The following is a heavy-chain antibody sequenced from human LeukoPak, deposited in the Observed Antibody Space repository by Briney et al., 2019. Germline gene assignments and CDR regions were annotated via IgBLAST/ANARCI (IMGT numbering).Heavy chain of an antibody. D-gene: IGHD6-6*01. V-gene: IGHV3-7*03. Sequence: GGLRLSCAVSGFTFSGFWMSWSRQAPGKGLEWVASINSDGSEGYYADVVKGRFTISRDNAKNSLYLQINSLRAKDTAVYYCARSSYSSSSSVWGQGTMVTVSS. CDR1: GFTFSGFW. CDR2: INSDGSEG. J-gene: IGHJ3*01. CDR3: ARSSYSSSSSV.